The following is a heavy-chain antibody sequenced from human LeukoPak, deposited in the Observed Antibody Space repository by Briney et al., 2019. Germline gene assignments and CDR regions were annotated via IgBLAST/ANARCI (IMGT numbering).Heavy chain of an antibody. CDR3: ARGTDGYSRRPPFDY. Sequence: PSQTLSLTCTVSGGSISSGGYYWSWIRQHPGKGLGWIGYIYYSGSTYYNPSLKSRVTISVDTSKNQFSLKLSSVTAADTAVYYCARGTDGYSRRPPFDYWGQGTLVTVSS. CDR1: GGSISSGGYY. J-gene: IGHJ4*02. V-gene: IGHV4-31*03. CDR2: IYYSGST. D-gene: IGHD5-24*01.